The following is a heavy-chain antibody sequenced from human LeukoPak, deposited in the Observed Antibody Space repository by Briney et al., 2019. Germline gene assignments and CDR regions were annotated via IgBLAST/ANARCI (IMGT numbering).Heavy chain of an antibody. J-gene: IGHJ4*02. CDR3: AKDSAGYSSTTPIFDY. CDR1: GFTFSSYS. Sequence: GGSLGLSCAASGFTFSSYSMNWVRQAPGKGLEWVSSISSSSSYIYYADSVKGRFTISRDNSKNTLYLQMNSLRAEDTAVYYCAKDSAGYSSTTPIFDYWGQGTLVTVSS. D-gene: IGHD5-18*01. CDR2: ISSSSSYI. V-gene: IGHV3-21*01.